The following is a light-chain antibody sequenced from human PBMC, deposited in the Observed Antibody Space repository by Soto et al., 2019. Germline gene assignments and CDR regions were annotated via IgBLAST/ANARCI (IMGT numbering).Light chain of an antibody. V-gene: IGLV1-40*01. CDR2: GNS. J-gene: IGLJ3*02. CDR3: QSYDSSLSGWV. CDR1: NIGAAND. Sequence: QSALTQPPSVSGAPGQRVTISCSNIGAANDVHWYQQPPGTAPKLLIYGNSNRPSGVPDRFSGSKSGTSASLAITGLQAEDEADYYCQSYDSSLSGWVFGGGTKLTVL.